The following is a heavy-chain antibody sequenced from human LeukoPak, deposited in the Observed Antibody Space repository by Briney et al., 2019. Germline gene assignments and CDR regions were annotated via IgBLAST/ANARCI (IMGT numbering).Heavy chain of an antibody. Sequence: GGSLRPSCAASGFTFSSYAMSWVRQAPGKGLEWVSAISGSGGSTYYADSVKGRFTISRDNAKNLLYLQMNSLRVEDTAVYYCTRPGAAAGTRYYYDLWGRGTLVTVSS. J-gene: IGHJ2*01. CDR2: ISGSGGST. CDR1: GFTFSSYA. CDR3: TRPGAAAGTRYYYDL. D-gene: IGHD6-13*01. V-gene: IGHV3-23*01.